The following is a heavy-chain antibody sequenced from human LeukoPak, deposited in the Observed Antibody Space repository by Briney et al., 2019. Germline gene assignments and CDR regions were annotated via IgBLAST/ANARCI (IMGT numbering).Heavy chain of an antibody. D-gene: IGHD4-17*01. CDR2: IYSDNT. J-gene: IGHJ3*02. CDR3: AKDRYGDYGFDAFDI. CDR1: GFTVSSNS. Sequence: PGGSLRLSCTVSGFTVSSNSMSWVRQAPGKGLEWVSFIYSDNTYYADSVKGRFTISRDNSKNTLYLQMNSLRAEDTAVYYCAKDRYGDYGFDAFDIWGQGTMVTVSS. V-gene: IGHV3-53*01.